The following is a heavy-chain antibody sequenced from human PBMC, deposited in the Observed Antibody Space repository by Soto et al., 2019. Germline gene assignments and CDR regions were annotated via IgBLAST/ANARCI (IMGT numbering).Heavy chain of an antibody. D-gene: IGHD6-13*01. CDR1: GFTFDDYA. CDR2: ISWNSGSI. J-gene: IGHJ5*02. CDR3: AKDKSAAAGMGLGWFDP. V-gene: IGHV3-9*01. Sequence: EVQLVESGGGLVQPGRSLRLSCAASGFTFDDYAMHWVRQAPGKGLEWVSGISWNSGSIGYADSVKGRFTISRDNAKNYLYLQMNSLRAEDTALYYCAKDKSAAAGMGLGWFDPWGQGTLVTVSS.